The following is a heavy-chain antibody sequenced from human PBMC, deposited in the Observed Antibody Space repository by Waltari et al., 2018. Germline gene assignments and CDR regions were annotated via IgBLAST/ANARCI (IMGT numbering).Heavy chain of an antibody. V-gene: IGHV1-8*03. CDR3: ARDSDIVRPYYFDY. J-gene: IGHJ4*02. D-gene: IGHD2-8*01. CDR2: MNPTRGNT. Sequence: QVQLVQSGAEVKKPGASVKVSCKASGYTFTSYDINWVRQATGQGLEWMGWMNPTRGNTGNAQKFQGRVTITRNTSISTAYMELSSLRSEDTALYYCARDSDIVRPYYFDYWGQGTLVTVSS. CDR1: GYTFTSYD.